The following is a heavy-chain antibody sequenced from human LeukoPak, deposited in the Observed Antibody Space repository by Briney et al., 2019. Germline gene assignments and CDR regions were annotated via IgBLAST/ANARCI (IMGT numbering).Heavy chain of an antibody. Sequence: GGSLRLSCAASGLTFTNYALTWVRQAPGKGLEWVSSISGSGDSTFYADSVKGRFTTSRDYSKNTLYLQMNSLRAEDTAVYYCAKSATTVTSNFDYWGQGTLVTVSS. D-gene: IGHD4-17*01. J-gene: IGHJ4*02. CDR3: AKSATTVTSNFDY. V-gene: IGHV3-23*01. CDR2: ISGSGDST. CDR1: GLTFTNYA.